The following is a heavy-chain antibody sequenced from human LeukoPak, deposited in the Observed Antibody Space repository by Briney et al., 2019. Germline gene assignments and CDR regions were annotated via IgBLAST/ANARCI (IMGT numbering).Heavy chain of an antibody. Sequence: PSETLPLTCTVSGGSISSYYWSWIRQPPGKGLEWIGYIYYSGSTNYNPSLKSRVTISIDTSKIQFSLKLSSVTAADTAVYYCARHRGAYCSGGNCYSSYYFDYWGQGTLVTVSS. J-gene: IGHJ4*02. CDR2: IYYSGST. D-gene: IGHD2-15*01. CDR3: ARHRGAYCSGGNCYSSYYFDY. CDR1: GGSISSYY. V-gene: IGHV4-59*08.